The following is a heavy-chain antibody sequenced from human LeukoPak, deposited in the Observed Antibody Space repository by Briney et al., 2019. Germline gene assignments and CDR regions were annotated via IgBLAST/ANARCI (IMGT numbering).Heavy chain of an antibody. V-gene: IGHV4-30-4*08. D-gene: IGHD3-22*01. CDR3: ASERVIVDAFDI. Sequence: SETLSLTCTVSGGSISSGDYYWSWIRQPPGKGLEWIGYIYYSGSTYYNPSLKSRVTISVDTSKNQFSLKLSSVTAADTAVYYCASERVIVDAFDIWGQGTMVTVSS. CDR2: IYYSGST. J-gene: IGHJ3*02. CDR1: GGSISSGDYY.